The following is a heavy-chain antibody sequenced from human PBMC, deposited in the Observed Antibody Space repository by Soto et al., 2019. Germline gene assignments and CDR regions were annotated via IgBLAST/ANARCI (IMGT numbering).Heavy chain of an antibody. D-gene: IGHD2-15*01. CDR1: GGSISSYY. CDR3: ASAVAASNRYYYGMDV. CDR2: IYYSGST. J-gene: IGHJ6*02. Sequence: TLSLTCTVSGGSISSYYWSWIRHPPGKGLEWIGHIYYSGSTNYNPSLKSRVTISVDTSKNQFSLKLSSVTAAATAVYFCASAVAASNRYYYGMDVWGQGTTVTVSS. V-gene: IGHV4-59*01.